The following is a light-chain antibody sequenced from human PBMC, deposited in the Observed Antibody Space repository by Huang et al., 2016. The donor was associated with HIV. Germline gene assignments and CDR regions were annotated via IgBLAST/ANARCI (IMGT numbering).Light chain of an antibody. V-gene: IGKV1-39*01. CDR3: QQGYSALIT. CDR1: QNINTY. J-gene: IGKJ5*01. Sequence: DILLTQSPASLSGSVGDRVTITCRASQNINTYLNWYQQKPGKAPNLLIHSASTLQTGVPSRFSGSGSGTDFTLTVNSLQPEDSATYYCQQGYSALITFGQGTRL. CDR2: SAS.